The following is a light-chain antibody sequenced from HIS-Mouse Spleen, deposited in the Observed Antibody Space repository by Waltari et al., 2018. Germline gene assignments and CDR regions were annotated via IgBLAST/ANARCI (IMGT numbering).Light chain of an antibody. CDR3: QQYYSYPRLT. Sequence: AIRMTQSPSSLSASTGDRVPITCRASQGISSYLAWYQQKPGKAPKLLIYAASTLQSGVPSRFSGSGSGTDFTLTISCLQSEDFATYYCQQYYSYPRLTFGGGTKVEIK. V-gene: IGKV1-8*01. CDR1: QGISSY. J-gene: IGKJ4*01. CDR2: AAS.